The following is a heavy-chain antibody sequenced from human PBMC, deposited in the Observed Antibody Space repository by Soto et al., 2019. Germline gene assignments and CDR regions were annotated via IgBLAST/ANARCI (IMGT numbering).Heavy chain of an antibody. CDR2: ISGTGVPT. D-gene: IGHD2-2*01. Sequence: EVQLLESGGGLVHPGGSLRLSCAASGFDFSSYAMSWVRQAPGKGLECISLISGTGVPTLYAESVKGRFSVSRDNSKDTLFLEMNNLGFDDTAMYYCAKSFCSSSSCFFLWVDPWGPGTLVTVSS. CDR3: AKSFCSSSSCFFLWVDP. CDR1: GFDFSSYA. V-gene: IGHV3-23*01. J-gene: IGHJ5*02.